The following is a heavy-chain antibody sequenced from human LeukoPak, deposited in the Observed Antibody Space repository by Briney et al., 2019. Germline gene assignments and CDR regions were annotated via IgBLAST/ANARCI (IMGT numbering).Heavy chain of an antibody. CDR3: ARYFKGSGSYYRYYYYYMDV. CDR1: GGSISSYY. Sequence: PSETLSLTCTVSGGSISSYYWSWIRQPPGKGLEWIGYIYYSGSTNYNPSLKSRVTISVDTSKNQFSLKLSSVTAADTAVYYCARYFKGSGSYYRYYYYYMDVWGKGTTVTISS. J-gene: IGHJ6*03. D-gene: IGHD3-10*01. CDR2: IYYSGST. V-gene: IGHV4-59*12.